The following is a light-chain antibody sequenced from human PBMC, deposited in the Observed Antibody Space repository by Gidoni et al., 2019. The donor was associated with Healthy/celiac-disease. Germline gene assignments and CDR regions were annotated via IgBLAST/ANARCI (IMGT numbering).Light chain of an antibody. V-gene: IGKV3-11*01. CDR2: DAS. CDR3: QQRSNWLLT. CDR1: QSVSSY. J-gene: IGKJ4*01. Sequence: EIVLTQSPATLSLSPGERATLSCRASQSVSSYLAWYQPKPGQAPRLLIYDASNRATGIPARFSGSGSGTDFTLTISSLEPEEFAVYYCQQRSNWLLTFGGGTKVEIK.